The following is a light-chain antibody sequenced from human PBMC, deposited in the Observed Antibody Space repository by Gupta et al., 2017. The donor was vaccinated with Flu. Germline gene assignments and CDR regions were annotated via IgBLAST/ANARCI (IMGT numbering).Light chain of an antibody. Sequence: DIQMTQSPSTLSASVGDRFTITCRASQSISSWLAWYQQKPGKAPKLLIYKASRLESRVPSRFSGTGSGTEFTLTIMSRQPDDFATYYCQQQNSSCWTFGQGTKVEIK. CDR1: QSISSW. CDR2: KAS. V-gene: IGKV1-5*03. CDR3: QQQNSSCWT. J-gene: IGKJ1*01.